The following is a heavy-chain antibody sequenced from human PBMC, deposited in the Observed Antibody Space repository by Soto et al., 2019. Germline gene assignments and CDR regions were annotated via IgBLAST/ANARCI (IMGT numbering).Heavy chain of an antibody. J-gene: IGHJ4*02. D-gene: IGHD3-9*01. CDR2: ISYDGSNK. CDR1: GFTFSSYA. CDR3: ASIPQVPANDILTGYTPPDH. Sequence: PGGSLRLSCAASGFTFSSYAMHWVRQAPGKGLEWVAVISYDGSNKYYADSVKGRFTISRDNSKNTLYLQMNSLRAEDTAVYYCASIPQVPANDILTGYTPPDHWGQGTRVTSPQ. V-gene: IGHV3-30-3*01.